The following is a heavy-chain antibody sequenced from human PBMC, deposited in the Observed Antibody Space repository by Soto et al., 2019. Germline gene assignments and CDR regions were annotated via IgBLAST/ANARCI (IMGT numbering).Heavy chain of an antibody. D-gene: IGHD6-13*01. CDR3: ARNLVAAAVLMGNWFDP. CDR2: IIPILGIA. V-gene: IGHV1-69*02. CDR1: GGTFSSYT. J-gene: IGHJ5*02. Sequence: QVQLVQSGAEVKKPGSSVKVSCKASGGTFSSYTISWVRQAPGQGLEWMGRIIPILGIANYAQKFQGRVTITADKSTSTAYMELSSLRSEDTAVYYCARNLVAAAVLMGNWFDPWGQGTLVTVSS.